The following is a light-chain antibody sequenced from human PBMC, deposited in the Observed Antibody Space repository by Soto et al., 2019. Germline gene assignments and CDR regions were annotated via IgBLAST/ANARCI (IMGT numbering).Light chain of an antibody. CDR1: SSDVGGYNS. CDR3: CSYVGSYSYV. V-gene: IGLV2-11*01. Sequence: QSVLTQPRSVSGSPGQSVTVSCIGTSSDVGGYNSVSWYQEHPGKAPKLMIYDVIKRPSGVPDRFSGSESGNTASLTISGLLAEDEADYYCCSYVGSYSYVFGTGTKLTVL. CDR2: DVI. J-gene: IGLJ1*01.